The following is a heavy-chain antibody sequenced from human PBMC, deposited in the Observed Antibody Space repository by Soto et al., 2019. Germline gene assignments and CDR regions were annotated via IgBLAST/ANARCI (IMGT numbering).Heavy chain of an antibody. V-gene: IGHV1-18*01. CDR1: GYTFSNYG. Sequence: QVRLVQSGVEVKKPGASVKVSCMASGYTFSNYGISWVRQAPGQGPEWMGWISGYNGNTKNVQKFRGRVTMTTDTSTSTAFMELRSLRSDDTAVYYCARGGSSWSAEYYQHWGQGTLVIVSS. J-gene: IGHJ1*01. CDR2: ISGYNGNT. CDR3: ARGGSSWSAEYYQH. D-gene: IGHD6-13*01.